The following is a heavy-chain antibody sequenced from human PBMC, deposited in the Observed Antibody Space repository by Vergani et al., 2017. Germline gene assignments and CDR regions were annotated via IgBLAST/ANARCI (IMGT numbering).Heavy chain of an antibody. CDR3: ARDVSGYDFWSGYYRGWFDP. CDR1: GVSVTDYN. CDR2: LSTTGGA. J-gene: IGHJ5*02. D-gene: IGHD3-3*01. V-gene: IGHV4-59*02. Sequence: QAQLQESGPGLVKPSETLSLTCHVFGVSVTDYNCNWIRQAPGKGLEWIGSLSTTGGATHASHNPSLKSRVSISVDTSKNQFSLKLSSVTAADTAVYYCARDVSGYDFWSGYYRGWFDPWGQGTLVTVSS.